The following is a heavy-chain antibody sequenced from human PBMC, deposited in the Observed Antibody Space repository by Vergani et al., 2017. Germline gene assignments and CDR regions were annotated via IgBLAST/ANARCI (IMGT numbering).Heavy chain of an antibody. J-gene: IGHJ6*02. CDR2: ISSSGSTI. V-gene: IGHV3-48*03. D-gene: IGHD2-2*01. CDR1: GFTFSSYE. Sequence: EVQLVESGGGLVQPGGSLRLSCAASGFTFSSYEMNWVRQAPGKGLEWVSYISSSGSTIYYADSVKGRFTISRDNAKNSLYLQMNSLRAQDTAVYYCARDRGKCCSSTSCYLEYYYYYGMDVWGQGTTVTVSS. CDR3: ARDRGKCCSSTSCYLEYYYYYGMDV.